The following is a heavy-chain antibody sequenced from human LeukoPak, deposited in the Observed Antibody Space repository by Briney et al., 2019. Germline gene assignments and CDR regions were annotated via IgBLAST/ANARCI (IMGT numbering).Heavy chain of an antibody. J-gene: IGHJ5*02. CDR3: ARAREYSSGWYVIWNVYNWFDP. Sequence: GASVKVSCKVSGYTFTSYDINWGRQATGLGLEWMGWMNPYSGNTGYAQKFQVRVTMTRNTSISTAYMELSSLRSEDTAVYYCARAREYSSGWYVIWNVYNWFDPWGQGTLVTVSS. CDR1: GYTFTSYD. V-gene: IGHV1-8*01. D-gene: IGHD6-19*01. CDR2: MNPYSGNT.